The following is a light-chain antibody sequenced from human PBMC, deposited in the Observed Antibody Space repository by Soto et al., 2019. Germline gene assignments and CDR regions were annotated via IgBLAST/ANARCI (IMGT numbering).Light chain of an antibody. J-gene: IGKJ1*01. CDR1: QGIRND. Sequence: AIQMTQSPSSLSASVGDRVTITCRASQGIRNDLGWYQQKPGRAPKLLIYGASSLQSGVPSRFSGSGSGTDFTLTISSLQPEDFATYYCLQDYNYPRTFGQGTKVDIK. CDR2: GAS. CDR3: LQDYNYPRT. V-gene: IGKV1-6*01.